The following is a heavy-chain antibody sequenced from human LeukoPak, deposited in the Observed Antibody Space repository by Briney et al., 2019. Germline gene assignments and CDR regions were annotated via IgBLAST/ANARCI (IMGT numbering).Heavy chain of an antibody. V-gene: IGHV4-34*01. CDR1: GGSFSGYY. J-gene: IGHJ5*02. D-gene: IGHD2-15*01. CDR2: INHSGST. Sequence: SETLSLTCAVYGGSFSGYYWSWIRQPPGKGLEWIGEINHSGSTNYNPSLKSRVTISVDTSKNQFSLKLSSVTAADTAVYYCARGPNIAVVVAATLTSPYNWFDPWGQGTLVTVSS. CDR3: ARGPNIAVVVAATLTSPYNWFDP.